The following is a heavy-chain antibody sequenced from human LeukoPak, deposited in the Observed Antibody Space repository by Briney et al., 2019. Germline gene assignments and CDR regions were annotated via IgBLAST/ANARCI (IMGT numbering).Heavy chain of an antibody. CDR3: ARGENNYGYYYFDY. V-gene: IGHV3-21*01. Sequence: PGGSVRLSCAASGFTFSSYSMNWVRQAPGKGLEWVSSISRSSNYIYYADSVKGRFTISRDNAKNSLYLQINSLRAEDTSVYYCARGENNYGYYYFDYWGQGTLVTVSS. D-gene: IGHD5-24*01. CDR1: GFTFSSYS. J-gene: IGHJ4*02. CDR2: ISRSSNYI.